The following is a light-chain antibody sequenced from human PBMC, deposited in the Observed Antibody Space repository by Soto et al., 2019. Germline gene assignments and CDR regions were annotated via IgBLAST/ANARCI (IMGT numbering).Light chain of an antibody. V-gene: IGLV2-23*02. CDR2: EVT. J-gene: IGLJ1*01. CDR1: SSDVWSYNL. CDR3: CSYAGTSTYV. Sequence: QSVLTQPASVSGSPGQSITISCTGTSSDVWSYNLVSWYQQHPGKAPKLMIYEVTKRPSGISNRFSGSKSGNTASLTISGLQADDEADYYCCSYAGTSTYVFGTGTKVTVL.